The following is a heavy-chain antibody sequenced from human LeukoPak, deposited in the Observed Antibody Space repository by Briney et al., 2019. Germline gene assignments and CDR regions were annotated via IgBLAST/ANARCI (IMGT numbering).Heavy chain of an antibody. CDR2: ISSSGSTI. D-gene: IGHD3-3*01. CDR1: GFTFSSYE. Sequence: GGSLRLSCAASGFTFSSYEMNWVRQAPGKGLEWVSYISSSGSTIYYADSVKGRFTISRDNAKHSLYLQMNSLRAEDTAVYYCARGYYDFWSGYYKNGMDVWGQGTTVTVSS. V-gene: IGHV3-48*03. J-gene: IGHJ6*02. CDR3: ARGYYDFWSGYYKNGMDV.